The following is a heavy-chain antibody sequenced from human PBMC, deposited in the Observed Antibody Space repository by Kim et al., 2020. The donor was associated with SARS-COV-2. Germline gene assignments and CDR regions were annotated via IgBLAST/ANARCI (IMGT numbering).Heavy chain of an antibody. D-gene: IGHD3-10*01. CDR3: ASSPANLRITMVRGDYGMDV. Sequence: ASGKVSCKASGYTFTSYGISWVRQAPGQGLEWMGWISAYNGNTNYAQKLQGRVTMTTDTSTSTAYMELRSLRSDDTAVYYCASSPANLRITMVRGDYGMDVWGQGTTVTVSS. CDR2: ISAYNGNT. CDR1: GYTFTSYG. V-gene: IGHV1-18*01. J-gene: IGHJ6*02.